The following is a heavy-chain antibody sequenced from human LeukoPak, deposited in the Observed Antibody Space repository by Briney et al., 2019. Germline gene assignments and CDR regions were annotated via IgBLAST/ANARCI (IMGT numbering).Heavy chain of an antibody. Sequence: GGSLRLSCAVSGFTFSSYAMHWVRQAPGKGLEWVAVIPHDGSNKYYVDSVKGRLTISRDNSKNTLYLQMNSLRAEDTAVYYCAREALGTTVTYEGYYYYYGMDVWGQGTTVTVSS. D-gene: IGHD4-17*01. CDR2: IPHDGSNK. CDR3: AREALGTTVTYEGYYYYYGMDV. CDR1: GFTFSSYA. J-gene: IGHJ6*02. V-gene: IGHV3-30-3*01.